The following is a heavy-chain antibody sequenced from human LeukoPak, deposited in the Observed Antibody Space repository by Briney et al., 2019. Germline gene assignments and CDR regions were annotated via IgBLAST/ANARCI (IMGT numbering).Heavy chain of an antibody. Sequence: ASVKVSCKASGYTFTSYDINWVRQATGQGLEWMGWMNPNSGNTGYAQKFQGRVTMTRNTSISTAYMELSSLRSEDTAVYYCARAFEYSSSPTPMDVRGKGTTVTVSS. D-gene: IGHD6-6*01. CDR3: ARAFEYSSSPTPMDV. V-gene: IGHV1-8*01. CDR1: GYTFTSYD. CDR2: MNPNSGNT. J-gene: IGHJ6*03.